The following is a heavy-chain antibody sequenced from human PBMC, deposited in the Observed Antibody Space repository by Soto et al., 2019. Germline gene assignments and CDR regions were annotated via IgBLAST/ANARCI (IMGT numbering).Heavy chain of an antibody. CDR2: INTKSCGT. D-gene: IGHD2-8*01. V-gene: IGHV1-2*04. J-gene: IGHJ6*02. Sequence: ASVKVSCKASGYSFTDYHIRWVRQAPGQGLEWLGRINTKSCGTSTAQKFQGWVTMTTDTSISTASMELTRLTSDDTDIYYCARGDSTDCSNGVCSFFYHHDMDVWGQGTTVTVSS. CDR1: GYSFTDYH. CDR3: ARGDSTDCSNGVCSFFYHHDMDV.